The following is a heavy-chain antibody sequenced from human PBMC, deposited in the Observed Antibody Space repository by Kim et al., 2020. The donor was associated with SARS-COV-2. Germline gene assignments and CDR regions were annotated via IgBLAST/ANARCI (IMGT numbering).Heavy chain of an antibody. Sequence: GGSLRLSCAASGFTFSSYEMNWVRQAPGKGLEWVSYISSSGSTIYYADSVKGRFTISRDNAKNSLYLQMNSLRAEDTAVYYCARGPQGIAVAGTYYWGQGTLVTVSS. V-gene: IGHV3-48*03. CDR1: GFTFSSYE. CDR2: ISSSGSTI. CDR3: ARGPQGIAVAGTYY. J-gene: IGHJ4*02. D-gene: IGHD6-19*01.